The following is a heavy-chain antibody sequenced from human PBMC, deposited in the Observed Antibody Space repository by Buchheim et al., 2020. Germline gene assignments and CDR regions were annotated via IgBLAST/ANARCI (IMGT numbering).Heavy chain of an antibody. CDR3: ARAPTWELPRGSYFDY. V-gene: IGHV3-23*04. J-gene: IGHJ4*02. D-gene: IGHD1-26*01. CDR2: ISGSGGST. Sequence: EVQLVESGGGLVQPGGSLRLSCAASGFTFSSYAMSWVRQAPGKGLEWVSSISGSGGSTSYADSVKGRFTISRDNSKNTVYLQMNSLSAEDTAVYYCARAPTWELPRGSYFDYWGQGTL. CDR1: GFTFSSYA.